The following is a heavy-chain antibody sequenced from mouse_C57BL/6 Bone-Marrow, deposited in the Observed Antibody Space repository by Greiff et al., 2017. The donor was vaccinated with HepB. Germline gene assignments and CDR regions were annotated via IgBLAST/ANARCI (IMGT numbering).Heavy chain of an antibody. J-gene: IGHJ2*01. CDR3: TGYYFDY. V-gene: IGHV1-15*01. CDR1: GYTFTDYE. CDR2: IDPETGGT. Sequence: VQLQQSGAELVRPGASVTLSCMASGYTFTDYEMHWVKQTPVHGLEWIGAIDPETGGTAYNQKFKGKAILTADKSSSTAYMELRSLTSEDSAVYYCTGYYFDYWGQGTTLTVSS.